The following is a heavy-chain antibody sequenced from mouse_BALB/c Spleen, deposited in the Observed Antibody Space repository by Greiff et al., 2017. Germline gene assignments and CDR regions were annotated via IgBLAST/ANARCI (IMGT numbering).Heavy chain of an antibody. D-gene: IGHD1-1*01. V-gene: IGHV5-17*02. Sequence: DVHLVESGGGLVQPGGSRKLSCAASGFTFSSFGMHWVRQAPEKGLEWVAYISSGSSTIYYADTVKGRFTISRDNPKNTLFLQMTSLRSEDTAMYYCARRGGSRRWYFDVWGAGTTVTVSS. CDR1: GFTFSSFG. CDR3: ARRGGSRRWYFDV. J-gene: IGHJ1*01. CDR2: ISSGSSTI.